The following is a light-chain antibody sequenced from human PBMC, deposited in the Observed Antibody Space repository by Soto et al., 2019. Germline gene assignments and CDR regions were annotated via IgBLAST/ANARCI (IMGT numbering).Light chain of an antibody. Sequence: QSALAQPASVSGSPGQSITISCTGTSSVVGGYNYVSWYQQYPGKAPKLMIYEVTHRPSGVSNRFSGSKSGNTASLTISGLQAEDEANYYCSSYRSTSVYVFGTGTKGTVL. V-gene: IGLV2-14*01. J-gene: IGLJ1*01. CDR1: SSVVGGYNY. CDR2: EVT. CDR3: SSYRSTSVYV.